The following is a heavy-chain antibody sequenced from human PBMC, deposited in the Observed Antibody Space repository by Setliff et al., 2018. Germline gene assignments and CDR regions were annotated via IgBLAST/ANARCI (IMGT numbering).Heavy chain of an antibody. CDR1: GGTFSGYA. CDR3: ASTWIQHHRGGDGGGY. Sequence: SVKVSCKASGGTFSGYAISWVRRAPGQGLEWMGGIIPILGTANYAQKFQGRVTITTDESTSTAYMELSSLRSEDTAVYYCASTWIQHHRGGDGGGYWGQGTLVTVSS. D-gene: IGHD5-18*01. CDR2: IIPILGTA. J-gene: IGHJ4*02. V-gene: IGHV1-69*05.